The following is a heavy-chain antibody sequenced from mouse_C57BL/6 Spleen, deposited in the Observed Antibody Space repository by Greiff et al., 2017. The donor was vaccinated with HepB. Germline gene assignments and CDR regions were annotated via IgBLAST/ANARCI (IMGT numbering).Heavy chain of an antibody. J-gene: IGHJ4*01. CDR1: GYTFTSYW. V-gene: IGHV1-61*01. Sequence: QVQLQQPGAELVRPGSSVKLSCKASGYTFTSYWMDWVKPRPGQGLEWIGNIYPSDSETHYNQKFKDKATFTVDKSSSTAYMQLSSLTSEDSAVYYCARGQREPYEGSSPYYAMDYWGQGTSVTVSS. CDR3: ARGQREPYEGSSPYYAMDY. D-gene: IGHD1-1*01. CDR2: IYPSDSET.